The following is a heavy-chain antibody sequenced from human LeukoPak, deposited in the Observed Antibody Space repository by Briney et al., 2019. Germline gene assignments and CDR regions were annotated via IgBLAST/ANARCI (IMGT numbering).Heavy chain of an antibody. J-gene: IGHJ4*02. CDR2: INPSGGST. Sequence: GASVKVSCKASGYTFTSYYMHWVRQAPGQGLEWMGIINPSGGSTSYAQKFQGRVTMTRDTSTSTVFMELSSLRSEDTAVYYCARDLASRGYYWDWGQGTLVTVSS. V-gene: IGHV1-46*01. CDR1: GYTFTSYY. D-gene: IGHD3-22*01. CDR3: ARDLASRGYYWD.